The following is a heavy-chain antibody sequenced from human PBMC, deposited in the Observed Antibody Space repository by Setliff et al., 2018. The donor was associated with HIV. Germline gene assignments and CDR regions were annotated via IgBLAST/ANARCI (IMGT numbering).Heavy chain of an antibody. V-gene: IGHV4-61*05. Sequence: SETLSLTCTVSGVSISSSSYYWGWIRQPPGKGLEWIGHVYARGNTNYNPSLKSRVTISVDTSKSQFSLKLSSVTAADTAVYYCARDRYGDYAYFDYWGQGTLVTVSS. D-gene: IGHD4-17*01. CDR3: ARDRYGDYAYFDY. J-gene: IGHJ4*02. CDR1: GVSISSSSYY. CDR2: VYARGNT.